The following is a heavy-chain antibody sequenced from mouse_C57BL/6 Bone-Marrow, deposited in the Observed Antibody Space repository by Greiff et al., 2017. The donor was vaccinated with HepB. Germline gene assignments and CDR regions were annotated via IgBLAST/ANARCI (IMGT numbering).Heavy chain of an antibody. CDR2: IHPNSGST. D-gene: IGHD2-4*01. J-gene: IGHJ2*01. V-gene: IGHV1-64*01. CDR3: FYYDYDGDYFDY. Sequence: VQLQQPGAELVKPGASVKLSCKASGYTFTSYWMHWVKQRPGQGLEWIGMIHPNSGSTNYNEKFKSKATLTVDKSSSTAYMQLSSLTSEDSAVYYCFYYDYDGDYFDYWGQGTTLTVSS. CDR1: GYTFTSYW.